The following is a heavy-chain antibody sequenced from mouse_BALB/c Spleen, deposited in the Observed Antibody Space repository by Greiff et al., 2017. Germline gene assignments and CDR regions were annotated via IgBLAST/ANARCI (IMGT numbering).Heavy chain of an antibody. V-gene: IGHV5-6-5*01. CDR3: ARAYDGYYWGFAY. D-gene: IGHD2-3*01. Sequence: EVKVEESGGGLVKPGGSLKLSCAASGFAFSSYDMSWVRQTPEKRLEWVASISSGGSTYYPDSVKGRFTISRDNARNILYLQMSSLRSEDTAMYYCARAYDGYYWGFAYWGQGTLVTVSA. CDR1: GFAFSSYD. CDR2: ISSGGST. J-gene: IGHJ3*01.